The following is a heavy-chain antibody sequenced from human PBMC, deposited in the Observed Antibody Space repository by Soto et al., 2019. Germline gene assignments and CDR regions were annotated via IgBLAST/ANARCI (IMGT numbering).Heavy chain of an antibody. J-gene: IGHJ6*03. Sequence: SETLSLTCTVSGGSISSYYWSWIRQPPGKGLEWIGYIYYSGSTNYNPSLKSRVTISVDTSKNQFSLKLSSVTAADTAVYYCARGSRKEINYYYMDVWGKGTTVTVSS. CDR2: IYYSGST. CDR1: GGSISSYY. CDR3: ARGSRKEINYYYMDV. V-gene: IGHV4-59*01.